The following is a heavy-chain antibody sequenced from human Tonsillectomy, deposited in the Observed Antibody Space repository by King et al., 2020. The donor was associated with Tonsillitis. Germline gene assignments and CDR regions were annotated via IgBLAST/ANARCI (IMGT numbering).Heavy chain of an antibody. CDR1: GFIFDDYA. D-gene: IGHD2-15*01. Sequence: QLVESGGGLVQPGRSLRLSCAASGFIFDDYAMHWVRQAPGKGLEWVSGISWNSGSIGYADSVKGRFTISRDNAKNSLYLQMNSLRAEDTALYYCAKDGCSGGSCYYYYYYMDVWGKGTTVTVSS. V-gene: IGHV3-9*01. CDR3: AKDGCSGGSCYYYYYYMDV. J-gene: IGHJ6*03. CDR2: ISWNSGSI.